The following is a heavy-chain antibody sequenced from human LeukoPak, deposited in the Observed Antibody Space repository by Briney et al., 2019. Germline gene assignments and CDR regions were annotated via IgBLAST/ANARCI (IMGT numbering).Heavy chain of an antibody. J-gene: IGHJ4*02. D-gene: IGHD5-24*01. V-gene: IGHV3-30*04. CDR1: GFTFTRYA. CDR3: ARDDALATGGFDS. CDR2: VSYDGNDK. Sequence: GGSLRLSCVASGFTFTRYAMHWVRQAPGKGLEWVTVVSYDGNDKFYADSVKGRFTISRDNSKNTVYLQMNSLRAEDTAVYYCARDDALATGGFDSWGQGTLVTVSS.